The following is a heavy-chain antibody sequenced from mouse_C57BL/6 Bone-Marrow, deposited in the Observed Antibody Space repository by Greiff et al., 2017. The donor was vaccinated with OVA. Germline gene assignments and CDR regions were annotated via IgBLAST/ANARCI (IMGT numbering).Heavy chain of an antibody. V-gene: IGHV14-4*01. D-gene: IGHD1-1*01. CDR1: GFNFTDDY. J-gene: IGHJ2*01. Sequence: VQLQQSGAELVRPGASVKLSCKASGFNFTDDYIHWVKQRPEQGLEWIGWIYPESGDTYYTSKFKGKATITADTSSNTAYLQLSSLTSEDTAVYYCTEAAPYYYGSDWGQGTTLTVSS. CDR2: IYPESGDT. CDR3: TEAAPYYYGSD.